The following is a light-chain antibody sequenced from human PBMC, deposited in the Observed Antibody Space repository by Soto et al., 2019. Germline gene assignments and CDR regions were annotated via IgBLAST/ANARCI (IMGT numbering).Light chain of an antibody. CDR3: CSYAGSVV. CDR1: SSDVGSYNL. J-gene: IGLJ2*01. CDR2: ESS. V-gene: IGLV2-23*01. Sequence: QSALTQPASVSGSPGQSITISCTGTSSDVGSYNLVSWYQQHPGKAPKLMIYESSKRPSGVSNRFSGSKSGNTASLTISGLQAEDEADYYCCSYAGSVVFGGGTKLTVL.